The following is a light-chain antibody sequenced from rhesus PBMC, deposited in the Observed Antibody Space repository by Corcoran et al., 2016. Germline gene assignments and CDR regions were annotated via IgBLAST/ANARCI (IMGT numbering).Light chain of an antibody. J-gene: IGLJ1*01. Sequence: QAALTQPRSVAGSPGQSVTISCTGTSSDIGGYNYVSWYQQHPGTAPKLMIYEVSKRPSGVSDRFSGSKSGNTASLTISGLQAEDEADYYRSSYEGSITFIFGAGTRLTVL. CDR3: SSYEGSITFI. CDR2: EVS. CDR1: SSDIGGYNY. V-gene: IGLV2-32*02.